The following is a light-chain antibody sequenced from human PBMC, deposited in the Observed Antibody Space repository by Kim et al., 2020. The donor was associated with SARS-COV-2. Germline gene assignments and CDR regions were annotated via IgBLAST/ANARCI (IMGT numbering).Light chain of an antibody. Sequence: PGKTASVTCGGTRIGSKSVVWYRQTPGQAPVLVISYDSVRPSGIPERFSGSNSGNTATVTISRVEAGDEADYYCQVWDSSDDHRVVFGGGTKLTVL. CDR1: RIGSKS. CDR2: YDS. V-gene: IGLV3-21*04. CDR3: QVWDSSDDHRVV. J-gene: IGLJ2*01.